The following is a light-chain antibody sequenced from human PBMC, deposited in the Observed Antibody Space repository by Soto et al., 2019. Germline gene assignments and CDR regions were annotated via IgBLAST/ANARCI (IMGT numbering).Light chain of an antibody. CDR1: SSNIGAGYG. V-gene: IGLV1-40*01. Sequence: QSVLAQPPSVSGAPGQRVTISCTGISSNIGAGYGVHWYQQLPGTAPKLLIYGNSNRPSGVPDRFSGSKSGTSASLAITGLQAEDEADYHCQSYDISLSGWVFGGGTKLTVL. CDR2: GNS. CDR3: QSYDISLSGWV. J-gene: IGLJ3*02.